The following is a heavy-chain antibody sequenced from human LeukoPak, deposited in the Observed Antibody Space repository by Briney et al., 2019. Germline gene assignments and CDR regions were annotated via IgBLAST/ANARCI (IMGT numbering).Heavy chain of an antibody. D-gene: IGHD3-16*02. J-gene: IGHJ3*02. CDR2: IKQDGSEK. CDR3: ARDLGGVIDIEADAFDI. V-gene: IGHV3-7*01. CDR1: GFTFSNAW. Sequence: GGSLRLSCAASGFTFSNAWMSWVRQAPGKGLEWVANIKQDGSEKYYVDSVKGRFTISRDSAKNSLYLQMNSLRAEDTAVYYCARDLGGVIDIEADAFDIWGQGTMVTVSS.